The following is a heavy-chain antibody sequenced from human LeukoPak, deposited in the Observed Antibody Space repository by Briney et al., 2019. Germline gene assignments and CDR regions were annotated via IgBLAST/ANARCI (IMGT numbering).Heavy chain of an antibody. V-gene: IGHV3-48*04. Sequence: PGGSLRLSCAASGFTFSSYSMNWVRQAPGKGLEWISYISGSSSSIYYADSVKGRFTISRDNAENSLYLQMNSLRAEDTAVYYCARATRGAGMTTIGFYYWGQGALVTVSS. CDR1: GFTFSSYS. J-gene: IGHJ4*02. CDR2: ISGSSSSI. CDR3: ARATRGAGMTTIGFYY. D-gene: IGHD5-24*01.